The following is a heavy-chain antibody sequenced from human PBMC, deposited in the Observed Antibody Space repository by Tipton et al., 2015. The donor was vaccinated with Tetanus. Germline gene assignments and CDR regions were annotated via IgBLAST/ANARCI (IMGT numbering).Heavy chain of an antibody. CDR1: GGSISSSSYY. Sequence: LRLSCTVSGGSISSSSYYWGWIRQPPGKGLEWIGSIYYSGSTYYNPSLKSRVTISVDTSKNQFSLKLSSVTAADTAVYYCASDYGDYYFDYWGQGTLVTVSS. CDR2: IYYSGST. D-gene: IGHD4-17*01. J-gene: IGHJ4*02. V-gene: IGHV4-39*01. CDR3: ASDYGDYYFDY.